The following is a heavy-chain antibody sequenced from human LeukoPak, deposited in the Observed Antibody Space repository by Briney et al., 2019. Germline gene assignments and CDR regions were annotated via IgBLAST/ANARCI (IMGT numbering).Heavy chain of an antibody. CDR1: GGSISSYY. D-gene: IGHD4-11*01. CDR3: ARFTVTTSGTSYIDY. V-gene: IGHV4-59*01. CDR2: IYYSGST. J-gene: IGHJ4*02. Sequence: PSETLSLTCTVSGGSISSYYWSWIRQPPGKGLEWIGYIYYSGSTNYNPSLKSRVTISVDTSKNQFSLKLTSVTAADTAVYYCARFTVTTSGTSYIDYWGQGTLVTVSS.